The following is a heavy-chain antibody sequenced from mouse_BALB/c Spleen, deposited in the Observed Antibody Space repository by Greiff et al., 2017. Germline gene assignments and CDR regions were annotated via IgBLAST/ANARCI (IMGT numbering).Heavy chain of an antibody. J-gene: IGHJ4*01. CDR2: ISTYYGNT. Sequence: VQLQQSGPELVRPGVSVKISCKGSSYTFTDYAMHWVKQSHAKSLEWIGVISTYYGNTNYNQKFKGKATMTVDKSSSTAYMELARLTSEDSAVYYCARMITTGYYAMDYWGQGTSVTVSS. CDR3: ARMITTGYYAMDY. V-gene: IGHV1-67*01. CDR1: SYTFTDYA. D-gene: IGHD2-4*01.